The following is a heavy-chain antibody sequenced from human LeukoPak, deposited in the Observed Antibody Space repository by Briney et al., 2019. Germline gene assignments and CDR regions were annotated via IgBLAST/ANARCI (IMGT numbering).Heavy chain of an antibody. Sequence: ASVKVSCKASGYTFTSYYMHWVRQAPGQGVEWMGMINPSGGSISYAQKFSGRVIITRDVSTSTVYMQLSSLRAAATAVYYYAKDPLEEFGTFTKYCFQYWGEGNLGTVSS. CDR2: INPSGGSI. CDR3: AKDPLEEFGTFTKYCFQY. J-gene: IGHJ4*02. D-gene: IGHD3-10*01. V-gene: IGHV1-46*01. CDR1: GYTFTSYY.